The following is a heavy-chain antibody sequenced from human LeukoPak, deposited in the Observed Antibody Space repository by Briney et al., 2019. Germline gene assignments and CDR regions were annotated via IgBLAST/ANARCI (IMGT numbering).Heavy chain of an antibody. Sequence: SETLSLTCAVYGGSFSGYYWSWIRQPPGKGLEWIGEINHSGSTNYNPSLKSRVTISVDTSKNQFSLKLSSVTAADTAVYYCARGRRFGVIKTYQYYFDYWGQGTLVTVSS. J-gene: IGHJ4*02. V-gene: IGHV4-34*01. CDR3: ARGRRFGVIKTYQYYFDY. D-gene: IGHD3-3*01. CDR1: GGSFSGYY. CDR2: INHSGST.